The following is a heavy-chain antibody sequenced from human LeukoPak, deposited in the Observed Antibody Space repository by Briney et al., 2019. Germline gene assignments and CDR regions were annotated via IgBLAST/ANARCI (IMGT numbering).Heavy chain of an antibody. CDR2: IYYSGNT. V-gene: IGHV4-59*08. CDR1: GGSISGYY. J-gene: IGHJ4*02. Sequence: SETLSLTCTVSGGSISGYYWNWIRQPPGKGLEWIGYIYYSGNTDYNPSLKSRVTISVDTSKNEFSLKLSSVTAADTAVYYCARLVSGVGYFNYWSQGTLVTVSS. D-gene: IGHD6-19*01. CDR3: ARLVSGVGYFNY.